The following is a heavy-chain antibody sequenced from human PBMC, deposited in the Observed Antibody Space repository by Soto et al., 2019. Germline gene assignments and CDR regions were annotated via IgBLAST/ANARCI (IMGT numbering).Heavy chain of an antibody. V-gene: IGHV1-58*02. D-gene: IGHD3-3*01. CDR1: GFTFTSSA. Sequence: SXKVSCKASGFTFTSSAMQWVRQARGQRLEWIGWIVVGSGNTNYAQKFQERVTITRDMSTSTAYMELSSLRSEDTAVYYCAATHLLVLMGVDPNYYMDVWGKGTTVTVSS. J-gene: IGHJ6*03. CDR2: IVVGSGNT. CDR3: AATHLLVLMGVDPNYYMDV.